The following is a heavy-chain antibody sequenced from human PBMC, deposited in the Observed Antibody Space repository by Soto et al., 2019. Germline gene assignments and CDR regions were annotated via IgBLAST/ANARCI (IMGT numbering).Heavy chain of an antibody. Sequence: GGSLRLSCAASGFTFSSYSMNWVRQAPGKGLEWVSSISSSSSYIYYADSVKGRFTISRDNAKNSLYLQMNSLRAEDTAVYYCASERINYDLWSGYYSFYYYGMDVWGQGITVTVSS. J-gene: IGHJ6*02. CDR2: ISSSSSYI. V-gene: IGHV3-21*01. CDR3: ASERINYDLWSGYYSFYYYGMDV. D-gene: IGHD3-3*01. CDR1: GFTFSSYS.